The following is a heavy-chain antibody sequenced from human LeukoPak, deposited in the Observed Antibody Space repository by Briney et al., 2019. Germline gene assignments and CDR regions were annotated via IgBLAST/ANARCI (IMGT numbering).Heavy chain of an antibody. Sequence: SETLSLTCTVSGGSISTYYWSWIRQPAGKGLEWIGRIYISGSTNLNPSLKSRVTMSLDTSKNQFSLKLSSVAAADTAVYYCARDSSYYYMDVWGKGTTVTVSS. J-gene: IGHJ6*03. CDR1: GGSISTYY. CDR2: IYISGST. CDR3: ARDSSYYYMDV. V-gene: IGHV4-4*07.